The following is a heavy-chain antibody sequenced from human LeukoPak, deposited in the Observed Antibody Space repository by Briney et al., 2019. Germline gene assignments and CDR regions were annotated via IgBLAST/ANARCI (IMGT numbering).Heavy chain of an antibody. J-gene: IGHJ5*02. CDR1: GYTFTNYG. D-gene: IGHD4-23*01. V-gene: IGHV1-18*01. CDR2: ISAYNGNT. CDR3: ARDRRDYGGNLNWFDP. Sequence: ASVKVSCKASGYTFTNYGVSWVRQAPGQGLEWMGWISAYNGNTNYAQKLQGRVTMTTDTSTSTAYMGLRSLRSDDTAVYYCARDRRDYGGNLNWFDPWGQGTLVTVSS.